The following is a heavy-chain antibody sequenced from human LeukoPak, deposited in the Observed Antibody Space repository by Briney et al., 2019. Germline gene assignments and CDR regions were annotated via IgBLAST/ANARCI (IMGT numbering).Heavy chain of an antibody. CDR1: GGSFSGYY. V-gene: IGHV4-34*01. D-gene: IGHD1-1*01. CDR3: ARGVEPMNALDY. CDR2: INHSGST. Sequence: SETLSLTCAVYGGSFSGYYWSWIRQPPGKGLEWIGEINHSGSTNYNPSPMSRVTISVDTTKNQFSLRLSSVTAADTAVYYCARGVEPMNALDYCGQGTLVTVSS. J-gene: IGHJ4*02.